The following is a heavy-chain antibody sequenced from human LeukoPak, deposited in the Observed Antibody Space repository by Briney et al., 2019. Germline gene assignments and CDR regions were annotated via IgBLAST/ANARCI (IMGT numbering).Heavy chain of an antibody. Sequence: GGSLRLSCAASGFTFSSYWMSWVRQAPGKGLEWVANIKQDGSEKYYVDSVKGRFTISRDSAKNSLYPQMNSLRAEDTAVYYCARDQMATTQTYYYYYMDVWGKGTTVTVSS. V-gene: IGHV3-7*01. CDR1: GFTFSSYW. CDR3: ARDQMATTQTYYYYYMDV. J-gene: IGHJ6*03. CDR2: IKQDGSEK. D-gene: IGHD5-24*01.